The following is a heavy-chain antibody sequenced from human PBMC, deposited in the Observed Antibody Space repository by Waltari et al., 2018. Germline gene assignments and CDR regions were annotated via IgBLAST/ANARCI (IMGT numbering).Heavy chain of an antibody. CDR3: AKDAFGNTYLDH. CDR2: AFFDGIKT. J-gene: IGHJ5*02. Sequence: VLLVESGGGLVKPGGSLRLSCAASGFPFRSYSMNWVRQAPDKGLEWVALAFFDGIKTDYADSVRGRFTISRDDSKNTLYLDINNLRVDDTGIYYCAKDAFGNTYLDHWGQGTVVTVSS. D-gene: IGHD3-10*01. V-gene: IGHV3-30*18. CDR1: GFPFRSYS.